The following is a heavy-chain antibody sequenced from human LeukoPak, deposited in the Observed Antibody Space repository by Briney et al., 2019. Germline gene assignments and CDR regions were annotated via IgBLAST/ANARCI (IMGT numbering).Heavy chain of an antibody. Sequence: GTSVKVSCKTSGYTFSNYGISWVRQVPGQGLEWLGWITFFNGDTKYAQKVQDRVSMTSDRSTNTAYMELSRLRSDDTAVYYCAREAIVVVPAAMDYWGQGTLVTVSS. CDR2: ITFFNGDT. CDR1: GYTFSNYG. J-gene: IGHJ4*02. CDR3: AREAIVVVPAAMDY. D-gene: IGHD2-2*01. V-gene: IGHV1-18*04.